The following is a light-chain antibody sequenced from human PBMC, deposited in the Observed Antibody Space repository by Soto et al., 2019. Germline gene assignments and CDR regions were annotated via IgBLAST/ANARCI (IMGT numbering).Light chain of an antibody. Sequence: DIQMTQSPSSLSASEGDRVTITCQSSHDVSRNLNWFQQKPGEAPQLLIYDASNLERGVPSRFSGSGSGTDFTHTISSLQSEDVATHYCQQYNSMLAFGGGTEVEIK. V-gene: IGKV1-33*01. CDR3: QQYNSMLA. CDR2: DAS. J-gene: IGKJ4*01. CDR1: HDVSRN.